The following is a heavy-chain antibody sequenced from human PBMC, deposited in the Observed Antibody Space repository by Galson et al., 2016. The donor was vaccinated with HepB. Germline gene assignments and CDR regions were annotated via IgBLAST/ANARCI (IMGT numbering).Heavy chain of an antibody. J-gene: IGHJ3*02. CDR3: AKDQGILRHFDWLTYDAFDM. V-gene: IGHV3-30*18. CDR1: GFIFSTYS. D-gene: IGHD3-9*01. CDR2: ISTNGISQ. Sequence: SLRLSCAASGFIFSTYSMNWVRQAPGKGLEWVAVISTNGISQNYEDSVKGRFTVYRDNSKNTVDLQMNSLRPEDTAVYYCAKDQGILRHFDWLTYDAFDMWGQGTMVTVSS.